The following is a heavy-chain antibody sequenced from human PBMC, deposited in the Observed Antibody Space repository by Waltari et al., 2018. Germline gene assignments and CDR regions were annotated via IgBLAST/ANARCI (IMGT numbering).Heavy chain of an antibody. J-gene: IGHJ3*02. CDR1: GSTLTQLS. V-gene: IGHV1-24*01. CDR3: ATDYDFWSGSNFDAFDI. D-gene: IGHD3-3*01. Sequence: QVQLVQSGAEVKKPGASLKVSCTVSGSTLTQLSMHSVRQAPRKGLEGMGGFDPEDGETIYAQKFQGRVTMTEDTSTDTAYMELSSLRSEDTAVYYCATDYDFWSGSNFDAFDIWGQGTMVTVSS. CDR2: FDPEDGET.